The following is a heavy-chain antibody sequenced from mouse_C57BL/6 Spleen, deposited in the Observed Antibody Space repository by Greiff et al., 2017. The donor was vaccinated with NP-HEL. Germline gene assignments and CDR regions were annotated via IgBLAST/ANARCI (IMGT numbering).Heavy chain of an antibody. CDR2: ISSGSSTI. Sequence: EVHLVESGGGLVKPGGSLKLSCAASGFTFSDYGMHWVRQAPEKGLEWVAYISSGSSTIYYADTVKGRFTISRDNAKNTLFLQMTSLRSEDTAMYYCARGPYGSWFAYWGQGTLVTVSA. J-gene: IGHJ3*01. V-gene: IGHV5-17*01. D-gene: IGHD1-1*02. CDR1: GFTFSDYG. CDR3: ARGPYGSWFAY.